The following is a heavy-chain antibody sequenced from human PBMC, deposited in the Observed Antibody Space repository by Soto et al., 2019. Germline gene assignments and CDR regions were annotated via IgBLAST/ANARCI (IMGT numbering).Heavy chain of an antibody. CDR3: AKGLPDTIFGVLIRFAS. CDR1: GFTFSSCV. Sequence: EVQLLESGGDLVQPGGSLRLSCAATGFTFSSCVMSWVRQAPGKGLEWVSTISGSGGSAYYADSVKGRFTISRDNSKNTLYLKMTSLRVDDTAVYYCAKGLPDTIFGVLIRFASWGQGPLVTVSP. V-gene: IGHV3-23*01. CDR2: ISGSGGSA. J-gene: IGHJ4*02. D-gene: IGHD3-3*01.